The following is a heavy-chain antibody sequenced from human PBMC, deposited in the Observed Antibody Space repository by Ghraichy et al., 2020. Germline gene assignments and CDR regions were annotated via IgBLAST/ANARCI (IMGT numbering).Heavy chain of an antibody. CDR2: IYYSGST. Sequence: GSLRLSCTVSGGSISSSSYYWGWIRQPPGKGLEWIGSIYYSGSTYYNPSLKSRVTISVDTSKNQFSLKLSSVTAADTAVYYCARPMPGIAAAVSVEGLSGMDVWGQGTTVTVSS. V-gene: IGHV4-39*01. D-gene: IGHD6-13*01. CDR1: GGSISSSSYY. CDR3: ARPMPGIAAAVSVEGLSGMDV. J-gene: IGHJ6*02.